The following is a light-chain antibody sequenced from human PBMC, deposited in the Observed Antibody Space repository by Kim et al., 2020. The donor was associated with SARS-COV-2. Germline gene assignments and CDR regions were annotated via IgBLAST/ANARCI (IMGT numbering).Light chain of an antibody. J-gene: IGLJ2*01. CDR2: QDT. CDR3: QVWDSTTTV. Sequence: SVSPGQTASITCSGHRLGDKYVCCYQQKPGQSPVVVIYQDTKRPSGIPERFSGSNSGNTATLTISETQAMDEADYYCQVWDSTTTVFGGGTQLTVL. V-gene: IGLV3-1*01. CDR1: RLGDKY.